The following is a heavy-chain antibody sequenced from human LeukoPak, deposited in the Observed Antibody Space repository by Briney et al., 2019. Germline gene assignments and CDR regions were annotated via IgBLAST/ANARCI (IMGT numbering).Heavy chain of an antibody. V-gene: IGHV3-30*18. CDR1: GFTFSSYG. J-gene: IGHJ4*02. D-gene: IGHD4/OR15-4a*01. CDR2: ISYDGSNK. Sequence: GGSLRLSSAASGFTFSSYGMHWVRQAPGKGLEWVAVISYDGSNKYCADSVKGRFTISRDNSKNTLYLQMNSLRAEDTAVYYCAKQSGADRGHLDFWGQGTLVTVSS. CDR3: AKQSGADRGHLDF.